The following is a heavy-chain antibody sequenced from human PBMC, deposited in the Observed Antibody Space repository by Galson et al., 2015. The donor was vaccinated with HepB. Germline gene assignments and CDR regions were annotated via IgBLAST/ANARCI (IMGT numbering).Heavy chain of an antibody. CDR3: AREMGAREDY. CDR2: IHSGGST. CDR1: AFTVSSNY. J-gene: IGHJ4*02. Sequence: SLRLSCAASAFTVSSNYMTWVRQAPGKGLEWVSVIHSGGSTYYADSVKGRFTISRGNPKNTVYLQMNSLRAEDTAVYYCAREMGAREDYWGQGTLVTVSS. V-gene: IGHV3-66*01. D-gene: IGHD1-26*01.